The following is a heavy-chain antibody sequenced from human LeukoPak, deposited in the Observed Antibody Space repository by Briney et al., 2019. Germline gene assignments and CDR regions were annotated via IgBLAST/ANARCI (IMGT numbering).Heavy chain of an antibody. CDR1: GYTFTSYY. CDR2: INPSGGST. J-gene: IGHJ6*04. Sequence: ASVKVSCKASGYTFTSYYMHWVRQAPGQGLEWMGIINPSGGSTSYAQKFQGRVTMTRDTSTSTVYMELSSLRSEDTAVYYCARDSKSSWHSDYYVMDVWGKGTTVTVSS. V-gene: IGHV1-46*01. CDR3: ARDSKSSWHSDYYVMDV. D-gene: IGHD6-13*01.